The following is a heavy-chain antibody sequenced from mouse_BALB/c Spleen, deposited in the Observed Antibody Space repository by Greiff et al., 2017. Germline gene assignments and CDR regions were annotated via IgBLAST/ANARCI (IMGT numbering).Heavy chain of an antibody. D-gene: IGHD2-4*01. CDR1: GYTFTSYY. V-gene: IGHV1S81*02. J-gene: IGHJ2*01. CDR3: TRSTMITTGDY. CDR2: INPSNGGT. Sequence: QVQLQQPGAELVKPGASVKLSCKASGYTFTSYYMYWVKQRPGQGLEWIGGINPSNGGTNFNEKFKSKATLTVDKSSSTAYMQLSRLTSEDSAVYYCTRSTMITTGDYWGQGTTLTVSS.